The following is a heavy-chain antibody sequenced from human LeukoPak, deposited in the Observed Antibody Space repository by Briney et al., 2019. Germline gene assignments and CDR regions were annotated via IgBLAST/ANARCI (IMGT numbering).Heavy chain of an antibody. CDR2: INHRGST. J-gene: IGHJ4*02. V-gene: IGHV4-34*01. D-gene: IGHD3-22*01. CDR3: ARRYYYDSSGFFDY. Sequence: PSETLSLTCVVYGGSFSGYHWSWIRQSPGKGLEWIGEINHRGSTNYNPSLKRRVTMSLDTSKNQFSLKLSSVTAADTAVYYCARRYYYDSSGFFDYWGQGTLVTVSS. CDR1: GGSFSGYH.